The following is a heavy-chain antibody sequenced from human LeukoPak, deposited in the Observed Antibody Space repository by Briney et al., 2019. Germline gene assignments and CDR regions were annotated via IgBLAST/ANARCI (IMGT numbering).Heavy chain of an antibody. J-gene: IGHJ4*02. V-gene: IGHV4-4*02. Sequence: PSGSLSLTCAVSGGSISSLNLWSWLRQPPGKGLEWVGEMYLDGRTNFHPSVRGRVTMFIDKPKNQLSLQLTSVTAADTAVYYCAGLEGRYSTDWFYFFDYWGQGALVTVSS. CDR2: MYLDGRT. CDR3: AGLEGRYSTDWFYFFDY. D-gene: IGHD6-19*01. CDR1: GGSISSLNL.